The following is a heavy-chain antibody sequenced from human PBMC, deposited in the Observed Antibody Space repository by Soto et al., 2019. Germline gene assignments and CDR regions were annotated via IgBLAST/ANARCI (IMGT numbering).Heavy chain of an antibody. Sequence: QVQLVQSGAEVKKPGSSVKVSCKASGGTFSSYAISWVRQDPGQGLEWMGGIIPIFGTANYAQKFQGRVTITADESTSTAYMELSSLRSEDTAVYYCARDLGYCSGGSCRVSWGYWGQGTLVTGSS. CDR3: ARDLGYCSGGSCRVSWGY. CDR1: GGTFSSYA. CDR2: IIPIFGTA. J-gene: IGHJ4*02. D-gene: IGHD2-15*01. V-gene: IGHV1-69*01.